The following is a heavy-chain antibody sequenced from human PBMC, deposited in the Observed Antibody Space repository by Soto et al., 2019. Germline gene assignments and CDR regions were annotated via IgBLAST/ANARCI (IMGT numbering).Heavy chain of an antibody. J-gene: IGHJ6*02. CDR1: GGTFSSYA. CDR2: IIPIFGTA. CDR3: AGITIFGVVIPSANYYYYYGMDV. D-gene: IGHD3-3*01. V-gene: IGHV1-69*13. Sequence: ASVKVSCKASGGTFSSYAISWVRQAPGQGLEWMGGIIPIFGTANYAQKFQGRVTITADESTSTAYMELSSLRSEDTAVYYCAGITIFGVVIPSANYYYYYGMDVWGQGTTVTVSS.